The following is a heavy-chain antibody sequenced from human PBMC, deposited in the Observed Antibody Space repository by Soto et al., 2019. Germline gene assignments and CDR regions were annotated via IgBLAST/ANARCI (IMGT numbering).Heavy chain of an antibody. CDR1: GGTFSSYT. CDR2: IIPILGIA. Sequence: QVQLVQSGAEVKKPGSSVKVSCKASGGTFSSYTISWVRQAPGQGLEWMGRIIPILGIANYAQKFQGRVTITADKSTSTAYMELSSLRSEYTAVYYCARDKCSSTSCYGGLDYWGQGTLVTVSS. CDR3: ARDKCSSTSCYGGLDY. D-gene: IGHD2-2*01. J-gene: IGHJ4*02. V-gene: IGHV1-69*08.